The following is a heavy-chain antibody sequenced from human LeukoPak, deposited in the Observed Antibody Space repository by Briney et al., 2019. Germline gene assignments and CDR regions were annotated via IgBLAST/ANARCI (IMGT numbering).Heavy chain of an antibody. V-gene: IGHV4-34*01. J-gene: IGHJ4*02. CDR1: GGSISSYY. Sequence: SETLSLTCTVSGGSISSYYWSWIRQPPGKGLEWIGEINHSGSTNYNPSLKSRVTISVDTSKNQFSLELSSVTAADTAVYYCASGYSTPYYFDFWGQGTLVTVSS. CDR2: INHSGST. D-gene: IGHD6-13*01. CDR3: ASGYSTPYYFDF.